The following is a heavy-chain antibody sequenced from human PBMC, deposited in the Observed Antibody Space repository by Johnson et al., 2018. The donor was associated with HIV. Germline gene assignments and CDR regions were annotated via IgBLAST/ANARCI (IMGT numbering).Heavy chain of an antibody. J-gene: IGHJ3*02. CDR2: ISDSGTNK. V-gene: IGHV3-30*04. CDR3: ASPPDAFDI. Sequence: QSPGKGLEWVAVISDSGTNKYYADLKGRLTISRENSKNSLYLQMNSLRAEDTALYYCASPPDAFDIWGQGTMVTVSS.